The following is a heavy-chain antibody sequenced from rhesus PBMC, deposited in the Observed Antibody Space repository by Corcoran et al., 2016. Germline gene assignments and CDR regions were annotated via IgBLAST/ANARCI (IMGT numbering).Heavy chain of an antibody. Sequence: QVQLVQSGSEIKQPGASVKLSCKASGYTFTRYYMHWVRQAPGHGLEWKGLISPYNGNKGYAQNFQGRVTITRDTSTDTAYMELSSLRSEDTAVYYCATTVVFLGWSDIDYWGQGVLVTVSS. J-gene: IGHJ4*01. V-gene: IGHV1-1*01. CDR3: ATTVVFLGWSDIDY. D-gene: IGHD3-22*01. CDR1: GYTFTRYY. CDR2: ISPYNGNK.